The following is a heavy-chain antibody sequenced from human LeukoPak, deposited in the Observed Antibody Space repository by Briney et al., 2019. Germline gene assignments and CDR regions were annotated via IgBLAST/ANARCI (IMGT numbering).Heavy chain of an antibody. V-gene: IGHV4-61*08. CDR2: IYYSGST. Sequence: PSETLSLTCAVSGGSISSGGYSWSWIRQPPGKGLEWIGYIYYSGSTDYNPSLKSRVTISVDTSKNQFSLRLSSLTAADTAVYYCARHGQLAPDYHYYGMDVWGQGTTVTVSS. D-gene: IGHD6-13*01. J-gene: IGHJ6*02. CDR1: GGSISSGGYS. CDR3: ARHGQLAPDYHYYGMDV.